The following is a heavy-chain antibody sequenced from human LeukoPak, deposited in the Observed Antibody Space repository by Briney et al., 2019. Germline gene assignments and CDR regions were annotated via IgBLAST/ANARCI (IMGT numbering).Heavy chain of an antibody. CDR3: AKAEGYSSSSLIDY. J-gene: IGHJ4*02. V-gene: IGHV3-23*01. Sequence: GGSLRLSCAASGFTFSSYAMSWVRQAPGKGLEWVSAISGSGGSTYYADSAKGRFTISRDNSKNTLYLQMNSLRAEDTAVYYCAKAEGYSSSSLIDYWGQGTLVTVSS. CDR1: GFTFSSYA. CDR2: ISGSGGST. D-gene: IGHD6-6*01.